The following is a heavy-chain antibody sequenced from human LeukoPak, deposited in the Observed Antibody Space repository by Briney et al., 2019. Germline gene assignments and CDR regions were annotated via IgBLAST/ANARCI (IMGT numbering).Heavy chain of an antibody. CDR3: ARGLWFGELLYENFDY. J-gene: IGHJ4*02. V-gene: IGHV3-33*01. Sequence: PGGSLRLSCAASGFTFSSYGMHWVRQAPGKGLEWVAVIWYDGSNKYYADSVKGRFTISRDNSKDTLYLQMNSLRAEDTAVYYCARGLWFGELLYENFDYWGQGTLVTVSS. CDR2: IWYDGSNK. D-gene: IGHD3-10*01. CDR1: GFTFSSYG.